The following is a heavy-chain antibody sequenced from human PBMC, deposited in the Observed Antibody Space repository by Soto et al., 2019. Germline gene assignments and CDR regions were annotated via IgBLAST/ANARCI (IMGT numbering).Heavy chain of an antibody. CDR1: GDSIIRSF. CDR2: ISDSGIT. Sequence: QVQLQESGPGLVKPSETLSLTCVVSGDSIIRSFWGWIRQPPGRGLEWIAYISDSGITFSNHSLKSRLSMSGDTSKNEFSLTLTAMTAADTAIYYCARGAGDFSGTDTFDFWGQGTLVTVSS. J-gene: IGHJ3*01. V-gene: IGHV4-59*01. D-gene: IGHD3-10*01. CDR3: ARGAGDFSGTDTFDF.